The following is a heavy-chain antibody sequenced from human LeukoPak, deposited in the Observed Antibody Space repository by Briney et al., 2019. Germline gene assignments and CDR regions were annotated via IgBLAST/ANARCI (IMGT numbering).Heavy chain of an antibody. D-gene: IGHD3-10*01. J-gene: IGHJ5*02. V-gene: IGHV4-34*01. CDR1: GGSFSGYY. CDR2: INHSGST. Sequence: SETLSLTCAVYGGSFSGYYWSWIRQPPGEGLEWIGEINHSGSTNYNPSLKSRVTISVDTSKNQFSLKLSSVTAADTAVYYCAARRRKPMVRGGTDPWGQGTLVTVSS. CDR3: AARRRKPMVRGGTDP.